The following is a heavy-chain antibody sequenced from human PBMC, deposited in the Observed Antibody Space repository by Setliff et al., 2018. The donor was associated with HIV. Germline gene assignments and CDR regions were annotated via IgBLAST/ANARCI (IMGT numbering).Heavy chain of an antibody. D-gene: IGHD6-6*01. J-gene: IGHJ4*02. CDR1: HDSISRDYY. V-gene: IGHV4-38-2*02. Sequence: SETLSLTCTVSHDSISRDYYWAWIRQPPGKGLEWIGAIYYTGSTYYNPSLRSRVTISVDTSKNQFSLKLSSVTAADTAVYYCASGLIAPRFWGQGTLVTVSS. CDR2: IYYTGST. CDR3: ASGLIAPRF.